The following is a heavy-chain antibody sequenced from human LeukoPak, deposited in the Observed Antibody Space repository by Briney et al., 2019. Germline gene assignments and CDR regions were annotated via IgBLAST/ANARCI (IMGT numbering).Heavy chain of an antibody. CDR3: ARHEHSGSYHGLSWFDP. CDR2: IYYSGST. V-gene: IGHV4-39*01. J-gene: IGHJ5*02. CDR1: GGSISSSGYY. Sequence: SETLSLTCTVSGGSISSSGYYWGWIRQPPGKGLEWIASIYYSGSTYYNPSLKSRVTISVDTSKNQLSLKLSSLTAADTAVYYCARHEHSGSYHGLSWFDPWGQGTLVTVSS. D-gene: IGHD1-26*01.